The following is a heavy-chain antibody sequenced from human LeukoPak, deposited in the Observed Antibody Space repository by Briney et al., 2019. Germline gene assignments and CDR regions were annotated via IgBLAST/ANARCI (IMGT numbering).Heavy chain of an antibody. J-gene: IGHJ4*02. CDR1: GGSFSGYY. D-gene: IGHD2-2*01. V-gene: IGHV4-34*01. CDR3: ASKYCSSTSCYLVY. CDR2: INHSGST. Sequence: SETLSLTRAVYGGSFSGYYWSWIRQPPGKGLEWIGEINHSGSTNYNPSLKSRVTISVDTSKNQFSLKLSSVTAADTAVYYCASKYCSSTSCYLVYWGQGTLVTVSS.